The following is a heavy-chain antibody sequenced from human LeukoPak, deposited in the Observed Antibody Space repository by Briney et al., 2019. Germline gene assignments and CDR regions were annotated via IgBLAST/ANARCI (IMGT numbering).Heavy chain of an antibody. V-gene: IGHV1-2*02. J-gene: IGHJ4*02. D-gene: IGHD6-6*01. CDR1: GYTFTGYY. Sequence: ASVKVSCKASGYTFTGYYMHWVRQAPGQGLEWMGWINPNSGDTNYAEKFQGRVTMTRDTSISTAYMDLRRLRSYDTGVYYCARDYSSSSGYFDYWGQGTLVTVSS. CDR3: ARDYSSSSGYFDY. CDR2: INPNSGDT.